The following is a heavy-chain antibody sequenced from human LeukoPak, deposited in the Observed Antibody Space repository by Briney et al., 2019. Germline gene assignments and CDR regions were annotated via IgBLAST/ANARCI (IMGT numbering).Heavy chain of an antibody. CDR2: IYYSGST. CDR3: ARAQLWFGEPHGWFDP. Sequence: SETLSLTCTVSGGSISSYYWSWIRQPPGKGLEWIGYIYYSGSTNYNPSLKSRVTISVDTSKNQFSLKLSSVTAADTAVYYCARAQLWFGEPHGWFDPWGQGTLVTVSS. J-gene: IGHJ5*02. D-gene: IGHD3-10*01. CDR1: GGSISSYY. V-gene: IGHV4-59*01.